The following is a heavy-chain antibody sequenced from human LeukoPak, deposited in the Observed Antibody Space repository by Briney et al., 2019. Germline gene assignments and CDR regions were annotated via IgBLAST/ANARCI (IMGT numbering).Heavy chain of an antibody. D-gene: IGHD6-13*01. CDR2: INHSGST. J-gene: IGHJ2*01. Sequence: PSETLSLTCAVYGGSFSGYYWSWIRQPPGKGLEWIGEINHSGSTNYNPSLKSRVTISVDTSKNQFSLKLSSVTAADTAVYYCARGLGYSSSWHRLRYWYFDLWGRGTLVTVSS. CDR1: GGSFSGYY. V-gene: IGHV4-34*01. CDR3: ARGLGYSSSWHRLRYWYFDL.